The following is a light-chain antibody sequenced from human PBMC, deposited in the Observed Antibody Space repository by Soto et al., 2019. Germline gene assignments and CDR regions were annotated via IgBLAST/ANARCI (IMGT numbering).Light chain of an antibody. CDR1: QSISSY. V-gene: IGKV3-20*01. CDR2: DAS. J-gene: IGKJ1*01. CDR3: QQYGRSWWT. Sequence: EIVMTQSPATLSVSPGERATLSCRASQSISSYLAWYQQKPGQAPRLLIYDASNRATGIPARFSGSGSGTDFTLTISRLEPEDFAVYHCQQYGRSWWTFGQGTKVDIK.